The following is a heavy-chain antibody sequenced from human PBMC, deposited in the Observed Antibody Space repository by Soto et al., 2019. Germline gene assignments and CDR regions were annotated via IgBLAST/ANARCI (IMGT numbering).Heavy chain of an antibody. Sequence: GGSLRLSCAASGIIFSSYWISWVRQAPGKGLEWVANIKQDGSEKYYVDSVKGRFTISRDNAKNSLYLQMNSLRAEDTAVYYCASWAGRDYWGQGTLVTVSS. V-gene: IGHV3-7*01. D-gene: IGHD3-16*01. J-gene: IGHJ4*02. CDR2: IKQDGSEK. CDR3: ASWAGRDY. CDR1: GIIFSSYW.